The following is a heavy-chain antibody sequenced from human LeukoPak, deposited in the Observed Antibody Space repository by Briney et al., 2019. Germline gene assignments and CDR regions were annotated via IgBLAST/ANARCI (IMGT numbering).Heavy chain of an antibody. J-gene: IGHJ4*02. CDR3: ARGVSDYYDSSGYYAFDY. D-gene: IGHD3-22*01. CDR2: TSYDGTYK. V-gene: IGHV3-30-3*01. Sequence: GGSLRLSCTASGFTLSSYAMSWVRQAPGKGLEWVALTSYDGTYKYYGSSVRGRFTISRDNSKNTLYLQMNSLRLEDTAVYYCARGVSDYYDSSGYYAFDYWGQGTLAIVSS. CDR1: GFTLSSYA.